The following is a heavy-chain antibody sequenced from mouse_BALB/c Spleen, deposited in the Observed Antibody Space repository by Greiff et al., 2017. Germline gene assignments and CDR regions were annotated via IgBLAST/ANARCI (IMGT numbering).Heavy chain of an antibody. Sequence: EVKLVESGGGLVQPGGSRKLSCAASGFTFSSFGMHWVRQAPEKGLEWVAYISSGSSTIYYADTVKGRFTISRDNPKNTLFLQMTSLRSEDTAMYYCARYYVSTLYAMDYWGQGTSVTVSS. V-gene: IGHV5-17*02. CDR2: ISSGSSTI. J-gene: IGHJ4*01. D-gene: IGHD1-1*01. CDR1: GFTFSSFG. CDR3: ARYYVSTLYAMDY.